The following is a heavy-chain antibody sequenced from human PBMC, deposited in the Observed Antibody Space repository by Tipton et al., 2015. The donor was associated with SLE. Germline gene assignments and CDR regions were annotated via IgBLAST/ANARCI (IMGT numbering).Heavy chain of an antibody. CDR3: ARGGGSYYDY. J-gene: IGHJ4*02. CDR1: GGSISSSGHY. V-gene: IGHV4-39*07. Sequence: TLSLTCTVSGGSISSSGHYWGWIRQPPGKGLEWIGSIYYSVATHYNPSLKSRLTLSLDMSNNQFSLRVRSVTAADTAVYYCARGGGSYYDYWGQGRLVTVSS. D-gene: IGHD1-26*01. CDR2: IYYSVAT.